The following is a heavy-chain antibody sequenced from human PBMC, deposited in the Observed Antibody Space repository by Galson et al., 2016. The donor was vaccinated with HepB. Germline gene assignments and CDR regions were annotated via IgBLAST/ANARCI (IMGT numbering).Heavy chain of an antibody. CDR1: GASMTTVYYC. CDR3: TRHMTPEDTFNV. V-gene: IGHV4-39*01. D-gene: IGHD1-14*01. J-gene: IGHJ3*01. Sequence: SETLSLTCTVSGASMTTVYYCWDWVRQPPGQGPEWIGSICHGGDTYYNSSLKGRIVISLDRSKNRFSLRVMSVTAADAAVYHCTRHMTPEDTFNVWGQGTSVTVS. CDR2: ICHGGDT.